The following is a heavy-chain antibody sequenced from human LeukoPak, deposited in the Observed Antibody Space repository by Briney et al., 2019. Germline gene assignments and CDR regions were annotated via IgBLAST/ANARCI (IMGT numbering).Heavy chain of an antibody. V-gene: IGHV4-61*02. CDR1: GGSISSGSYY. D-gene: IGHD4-17*01. CDR3: ARESRGDLYYYYYYMDV. J-gene: IGHJ6*03. CDR2: IYTSGST. Sequence: ASETLSLTCTVSGGSISSGSYYWSWIRQPAGKGLEWIGRIYTSGSTNYNPSLKSRVTISVDTSKNQFSLKLSSVTAADTAVYYCARESRGDLYYYYYYMDVWGKGTTVTVSS.